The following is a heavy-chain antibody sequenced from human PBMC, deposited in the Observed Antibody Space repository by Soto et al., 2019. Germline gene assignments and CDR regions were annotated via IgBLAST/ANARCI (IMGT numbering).Heavy chain of an antibody. Sequence: ASVKVSCKASGYTFTGYYMHWVRQAPGQGLEWMGWINPNSGGTNYAQKFQGRVTMTRDTSISTAYMELSRLRSDDTAVHYCARDRNYYGSGSYPDAFDIWGQGTMVTVSS. D-gene: IGHD3-10*01. CDR3: ARDRNYYGSGSYPDAFDI. V-gene: IGHV1-2*02. CDR1: GYTFTGYY. CDR2: INPNSGGT. J-gene: IGHJ3*02.